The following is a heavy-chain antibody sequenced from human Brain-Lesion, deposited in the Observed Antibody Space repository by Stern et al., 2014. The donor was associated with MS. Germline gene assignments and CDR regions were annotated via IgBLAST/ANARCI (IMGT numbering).Heavy chain of an antibody. CDR2: IKEDGSEQ. Sequence: EDQLVESGGVLVQPGGSLKLSCAASGFTFSRYWMTWVRQAPGKGLEWVANIKEDGSEQNYVDSVKGRFTMSRDNAKNSLYLQMNSLRAEDTAVYYCARRVLVAMGGYPKTLDVWGRGTTVTVSS. CDR3: ARRVLVAMGGYPKTLDV. V-gene: IGHV3-7*01. D-gene: IGHD2-2*01. CDR1: GFTFSRYW. J-gene: IGHJ6*02.